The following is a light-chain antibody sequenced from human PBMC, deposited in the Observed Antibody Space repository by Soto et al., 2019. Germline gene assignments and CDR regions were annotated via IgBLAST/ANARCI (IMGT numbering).Light chain of an antibody. CDR1: SSNIGAGYA. Sequence: QLVLTQPPSASGAPGQRVTISCTGSSSNIGAGYAVHWYQQFPGIAPKLLIYDNTNRPSGVPDRFSGSKSGTSASLAITGLQAEDEADYYCQSYDSSLSGSVFGGGTKVTVL. CDR3: QSYDSSLSGSV. J-gene: IGLJ2*01. CDR2: DNT. V-gene: IGLV1-40*01.